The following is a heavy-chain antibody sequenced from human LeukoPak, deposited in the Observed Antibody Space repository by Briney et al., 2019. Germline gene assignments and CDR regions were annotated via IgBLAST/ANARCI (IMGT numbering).Heavy chain of an antibody. V-gene: IGHV3-30-3*01. CDR3: ARGSWRLVRGAASFES. CDR1: GFTFSSYA. CDR2: VSYDGSNK. J-gene: IGHJ4*02. D-gene: IGHD3-10*01. Sequence: GGSLRLSCAASGFTFSSYAMHWVRQAAGKGLEWVAVVSYDGSNKYYADSVKGRFTISRDNSENTLYLQMNSLRAEDTAVYYCARGSWRLVRGAASFESWGQGTLVTVSS.